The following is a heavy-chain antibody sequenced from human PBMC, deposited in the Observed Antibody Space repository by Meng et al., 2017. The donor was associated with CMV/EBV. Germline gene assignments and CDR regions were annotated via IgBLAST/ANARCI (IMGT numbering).Heavy chain of an antibody. CDR3: AKGGSSGWIGRY. CDR2: ISGSGGST. D-gene: IGHD6-19*01. Sequence: LSLTCAASGFTFSSYAMSWVRQAPGKGLEWVSAISGSGGSTYYADSVKGRFTISRDNSKNTLYLQMNGLRAEDTAVYYCAKGGSSGWIGRYWGQGTLVTVSS. V-gene: IGHV3-23*01. J-gene: IGHJ4*02. CDR1: GFTFSSYA.